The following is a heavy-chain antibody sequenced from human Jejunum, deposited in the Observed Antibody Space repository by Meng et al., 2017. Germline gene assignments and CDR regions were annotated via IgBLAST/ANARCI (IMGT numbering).Heavy chain of an antibody. CDR2: IDHRGSP. V-gene: IGHV4-4*02. CDR1: GDSITTNTY. J-gene: IGHJ4*02. D-gene: IGHD3-22*01. Sequence: QLQLQEPGPGLVKPSGTLSLTCTVSGDSITTNTYWSWVRQSPEKGLEWIGQIDHRGSPYYNPSLKSRVTMSVDKSKSQVSLQLTSVTAADTAVYYCAKHGGYYQHYWGQGTLVTVSS. CDR3: AKHGGYYQHY.